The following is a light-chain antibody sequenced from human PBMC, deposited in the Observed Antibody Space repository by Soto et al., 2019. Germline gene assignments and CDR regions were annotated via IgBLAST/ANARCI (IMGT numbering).Light chain of an antibody. CDR1: QTISSW. Sequence: DGQMTQSPSTLSASVGGRVTITCRASQTISSWLAWYQQKPGKAPKLLIFKASSLQTGVPSKFSGSGSGTEFTLTISSLQPDDFATYYCQQYDSYPWTFGQGTKVDIK. V-gene: IGKV1-5*03. CDR2: KAS. CDR3: QQYDSYPWT. J-gene: IGKJ1*01.